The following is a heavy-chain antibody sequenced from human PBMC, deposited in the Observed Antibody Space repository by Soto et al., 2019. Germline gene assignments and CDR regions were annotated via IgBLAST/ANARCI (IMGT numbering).Heavy chain of an antibody. Sequence: QVQLQESGPGLVKPSQTLFLTCTVSGGSISSGGYYWSWIRQHPGKGLEWIGYIDYGGRTYYNPSLNSGVTISIDTSKIQFSLKLSSVTGADTAVYYCARKEYVKSHFAADYYYGMDVWGQGNTVTVSS. D-gene: IGHD3-3*02. J-gene: IGHJ6*02. CDR3: ARKEYVKSHFAADYYYGMDV. CDR2: IDYGGRT. V-gene: IGHV4-31*03. CDR1: GGSISSGGYY.